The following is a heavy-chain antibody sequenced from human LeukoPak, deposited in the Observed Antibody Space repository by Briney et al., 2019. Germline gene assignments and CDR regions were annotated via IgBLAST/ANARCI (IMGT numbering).Heavy chain of an antibody. CDR3: ARRLGYTYGRGYWYFDL. CDR2: IYWDDDK. J-gene: IGHJ2*01. D-gene: IGHD5-18*01. CDR1: GFSLSTGGVG. V-gene: IGHV2-5*02. Sequence: SGPTLVNPTQTLTLTCTFSGFSLSTGGVGVGWIRQPPGKALEWLALIYWDDDKRYSPSLRSRLTITKVTSKNQVVLTMTNMDPVDTATYYCARRLGYTYGRGYWYFDLWGRGTLVTVSS.